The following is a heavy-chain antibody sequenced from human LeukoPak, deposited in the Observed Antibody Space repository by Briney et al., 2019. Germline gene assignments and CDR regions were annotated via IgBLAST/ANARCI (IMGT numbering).Heavy chain of an antibody. CDR1: GFTFSSYA. CDR2: ISGSGTNT. CDR3: AKGGYCRDESCPYYDGMDV. V-gene: IGHV3-23*01. J-gene: IGHJ6*02. Sequence: PGGSLRLSCAASGFTFSSYAMSWVRQAPGKGLEWVSGISGSGTNTYYADTVKGRFSISRDNPENTLYLQMNSLRVDDTATYYCAKGGYCRDESCPYYDGMDVWGQGTTVTVSS. D-gene: IGHD2-15*01.